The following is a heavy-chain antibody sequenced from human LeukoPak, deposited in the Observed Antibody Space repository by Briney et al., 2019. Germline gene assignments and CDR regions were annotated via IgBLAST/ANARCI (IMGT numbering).Heavy chain of an antibody. V-gene: IGHV3-23*01. CDR1: GFTFSSYA. D-gene: IGHD3-3*01. CDR3: AKTRPSFGVVPLDV. J-gene: IGHJ6*04. Sequence: PGGSLRLSCAASGFTFSSYAMSWVRQAPGKGLEWVSAISGSGGSTYYPDSVKGRFTISRDNSKNTLYLQMNSLRAEDTAVYYCAKTRPSFGVVPLDVWGKGTTVTVSS. CDR2: ISGSGGST.